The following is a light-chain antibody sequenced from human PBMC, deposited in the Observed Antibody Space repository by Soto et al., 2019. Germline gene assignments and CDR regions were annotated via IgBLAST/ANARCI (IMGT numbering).Light chain of an antibody. V-gene: IGLV2-14*03. J-gene: IGLJ2*01. Sequence: QAVVTQPASVSGSPGQAITISCTGTSSDIGADTSVSWYQQHPGKAPQLMIYAVSHRPSRVSSRFSGSKSGNTISLTISGLQAEDEAYYYCSSFTTSSHVVFGGGTKLTVL. CDR2: AVS. CDR1: SSDIGADTS. CDR3: SSFTTSSHVV.